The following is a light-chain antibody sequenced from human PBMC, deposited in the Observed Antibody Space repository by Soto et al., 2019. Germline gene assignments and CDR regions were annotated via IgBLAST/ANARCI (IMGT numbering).Light chain of an antibody. V-gene: IGKV3-20*01. Sequence: EIVLTQSPGTLSLSPGERATLSCRASQSVGRSNLAWYQQKHGQAPRLLIYATSTSVAGIPGRFSGSGSGTDFPLTIILLEPEDVAVYYWQQYGGSPYTFGQGTKLEIK. J-gene: IGKJ2*01. CDR3: QQYGGSPYT. CDR1: QSVGRSN. CDR2: ATS.